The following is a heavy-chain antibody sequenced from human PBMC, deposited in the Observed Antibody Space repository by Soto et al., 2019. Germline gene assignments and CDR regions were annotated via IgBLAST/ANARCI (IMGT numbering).Heavy chain of an antibody. J-gene: IGHJ5*02. Sequence: SETLSLTCTVSVGSISSGGYYCSWIGQHPWKGLEWIGYIYYSGSTYYNPSLKSRVTISVDTSKNKFSLKLSSVTAADTAVYYCARDLSEGGWFDPWGQGTLVTVSS. CDR1: VGSISSGGYY. CDR3: ARDLSEGGWFDP. V-gene: IGHV4-31*03. CDR2: IYYSGST. D-gene: IGHD1-26*01.